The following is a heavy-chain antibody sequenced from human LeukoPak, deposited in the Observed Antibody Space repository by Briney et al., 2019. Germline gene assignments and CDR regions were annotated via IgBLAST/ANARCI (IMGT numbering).Heavy chain of an antibody. J-gene: IGHJ3*02. CDR1: GFTFSSYG. Sequence: GRSLRLSCAASGFTFSSYGMHWVRQAPGKGLEWVAVIWYDGSNKYYADSVKGRFTISRDNSKNTLYLQMNSLRAEDTAVYYCARSLRSSGGYYKDAFDIWGQGTMVTVSS. D-gene: IGHD3-10*01. V-gene: IGHV3-33*01. CDR2: IWYDGSNK. CDR3: ARSLRSSGGYYKDAFDI.